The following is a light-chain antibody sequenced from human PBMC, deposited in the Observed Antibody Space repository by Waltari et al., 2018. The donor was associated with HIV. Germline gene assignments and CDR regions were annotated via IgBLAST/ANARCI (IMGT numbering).Light chain of an antibody. V-gene: IGLV7-46*01. CDR2: DTS. CDR3: LLAYRGPRV. J-gene: IGLJ3*02. CDR1: AGAVTSDHY. Sequence: QAVVTQEPSLTVSPGGTVTLTCASSAGAVTSDHYPSWFQQKPGQAPRTLIFDTSDRHSSTSARFSGSLLGGKAALTLSGAQPDDEAEYYCLLAYRGPRVFGGGTRLTVL.